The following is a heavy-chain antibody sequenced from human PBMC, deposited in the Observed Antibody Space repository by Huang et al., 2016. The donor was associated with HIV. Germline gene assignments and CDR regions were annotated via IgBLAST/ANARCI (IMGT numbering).Heavy chain of an antibody. CDR1: GASFTGNS. D-gene: IGHD3-3*01. CDR2: INDRVAT. V-gene: IGHV4-34*01. J-gene: IGHJ6*02. CDR3: ARQWVLLDYLMGMDV. Sequence: QVHLQQWGAGLLKPSETLTLTCAVSGASFTGNSWTWIRQTPGKGVEWIGEINDRVATIYNPSLESRVTISIDRAKKQVSLRLSSMTAADTAVYYCARQWVLLDYLMGMDVWGQGTTVIVSS.